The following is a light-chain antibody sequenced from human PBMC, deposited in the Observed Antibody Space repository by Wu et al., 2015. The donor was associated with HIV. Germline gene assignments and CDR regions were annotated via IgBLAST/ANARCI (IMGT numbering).Light chain of an antibody. V-gene: IGKV3-20*01. CDR3: QQYRDSPTT. J-gene: IGKJ5*01. Sequence: TQFPPLLSLSVGDTATFSCRASQYISDNYVAWYQQKFGQPPRLLIHEAYKRAAGVPDRFDASGSGTDFTLTIDRLEPEDFAVYFCQQYRDSPTTFGQGTRLENK. CDR1: QYISDNY. CDR2: EAY.